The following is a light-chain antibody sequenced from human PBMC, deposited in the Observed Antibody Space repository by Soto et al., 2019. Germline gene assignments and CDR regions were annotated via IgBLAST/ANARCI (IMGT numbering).Light chain of an antibody. CDR2: DAS. V-gene: IGKV3-11*01. CDR3: QQRSNWAT. CDR1: QSVSRY. Sequence: ESVLTQSPATLSLSPGERATLSCRASQSVSRYLAWYQQKPGQAPRLLIYDASNRATGIPARFSGSGSVTDFTLTISSLEPEDFAVYYCQQRSNWATFGPGTKVDIK. J-gene: IGKJ3*01.